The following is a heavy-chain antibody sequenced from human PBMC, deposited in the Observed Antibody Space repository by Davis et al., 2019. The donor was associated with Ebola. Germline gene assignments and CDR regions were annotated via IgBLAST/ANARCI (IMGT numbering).Heavy chain of an antibody. CDR3: AREVTRGRWFDP. V-gene: IGHV4-30-4*08. Sequence: SETLSLTCAVYGGSFSGYYWSWIRQPPGKGLEWIGSIYYSGSTYYNPSLKSRVTISVDTSKNQFPLKLSSVTAADTAVYYCAREVTRGRWFDPWGQGTLVTVSS. CDR2: IYYSGST. D-gene: IGHD2-21*02. J-gene: IGHJ5*02. CDR1: GGSFSGYY.